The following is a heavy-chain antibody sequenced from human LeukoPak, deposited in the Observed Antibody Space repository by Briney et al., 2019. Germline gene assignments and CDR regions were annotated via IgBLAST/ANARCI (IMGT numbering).Heavy chain of an antibody. CDR3: AKDGVILAPGVYWYMDV. Sequence: GGSLRLSCAASGFTFSDYAMHWVRQAPGKGLEWVAVISYDGSNEHYIDSVKGRFTISRDDSKNTLYLQMNSLRPEDMAVFYCAKDGVILAPGVYWYMDVWGRGTTVTVSS. J-gene: IGHJ6*03. V-gene: IGHV3-30-3*02. CDR2: ISYDGSNE. D-gene: IGHD3-16*02. CDR1: GFTFSDYA.